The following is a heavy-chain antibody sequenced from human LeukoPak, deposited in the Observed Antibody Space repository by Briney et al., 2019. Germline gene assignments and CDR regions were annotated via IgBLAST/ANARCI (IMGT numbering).Heavy chain of an antibody. V-gene: IGHV1-2*02. CDR1: GYTFTGYY. D-gene: IGHD3-10*01. CDR3: ARGALYYGSGSYYFWHRTNWFDP. Sequence: ASVKVSCKASGYTFTGYYMHWVRQAPGQGLEWMGWINPNSGGTNYAQKFQGRVTMTRDTSISTAYMELSSLRSEDTAVYYCARGALYYGSGSYYFWHRTNWFDPWGQGTLVTVSS. CDR2: INPNSGGT. J-gene: IGHJ5*02.